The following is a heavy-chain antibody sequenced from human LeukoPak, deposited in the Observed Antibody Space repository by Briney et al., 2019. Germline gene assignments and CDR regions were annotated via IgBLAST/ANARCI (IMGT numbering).Heavy chain of an antibody. J-gene: IGHJ4*02. CDR3: AKDYYDSSGYEGASHCYFDY. CDR2: ISGSGGST. V-gene: IGHV3-23*01. Sequence: SGGSLRLSCAASGFTFSSYAMSWVRQAPGKGLEWVSAISGSGGSTYYADSVKGRFTISRDNSKNTLYLQMNSLRAEDTAVYYCAKDYYDSSGYEGASHCYFDYWGQGTLVTVSS. CDR1: GFTFSSYA. D-gene: IGHD3-22*01.